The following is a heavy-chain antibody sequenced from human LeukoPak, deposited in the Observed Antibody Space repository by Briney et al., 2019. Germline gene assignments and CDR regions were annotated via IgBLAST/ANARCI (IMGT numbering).Heavy chain of an antibody. V-gene: IGHV4-38-2*02. J-gene: IGHJ4*02. D-gene: IGHD4-23*01. CDR1: GYSIRSGYY. CDR2: IYHSGST. CDR3: ARLRWYLDY. Sequence: PSETLSLTCTVSGYSIRSGYYWAWIRQPPGKGLEWIGSIYHSGSTFYNPSLKSRVTISVDTSKNQFSLKLSSVTAADTAVYYCARLRWYLDYWGQGTLVTVSS.